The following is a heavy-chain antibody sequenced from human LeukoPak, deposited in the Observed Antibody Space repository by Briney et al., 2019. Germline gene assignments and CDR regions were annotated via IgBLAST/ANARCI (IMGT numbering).Heavy chain of an antibody. CDR1: GFTFGDYW. CDR3: VRDYKHPQDYFDY. J-gene: IGHJ4*02. V-gene: IGHV3-7*01. CDR2: IRQDGNDK. Sequence: PGGSLRLSCAASGFTFGDYWMSWVRQAPGKGLEWVANIRQDGNDKYHVDSVKGRFTISRDNAKNSLYLQMNSLRAEDTAVYYCVRDYKHPQDYFDYWGQGTLVTVSS. D-gene: IGHD1-1*01.